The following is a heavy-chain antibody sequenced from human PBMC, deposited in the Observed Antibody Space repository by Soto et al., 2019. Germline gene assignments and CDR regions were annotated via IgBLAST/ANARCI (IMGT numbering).Heavy chain of an antibody. Sequence: GWSLRLSCAASGFTFSSYSMNWVRQAPGKGLEWVSSISGSSSYIYYADSVKGRFTISRDNAKNSLYLQMHSLRAEDTAVYYCARGTRFGELSWFDPWGQGTLVTVSS. V-gene: IGHV3-21*01. D-gene: IGHD3-10*01. CDR1: GFTFSSYS. CDR3: ARGTRFGELSWFDP. CDR2: ISGSSSYI. J-gene: IGHJ5*02.